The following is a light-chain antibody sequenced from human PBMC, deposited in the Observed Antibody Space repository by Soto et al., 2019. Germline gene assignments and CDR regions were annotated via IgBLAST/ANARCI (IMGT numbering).Light chain of an antibody. CDR1: RGSIATSY. Sequence: NFMLTQPHSVSESPGKTVTISCTRNRGSIATSYVQWYQQRPDSAPTTIIYADNQRPSGVPVRFSGSIDSSSYSASLTISRLKTEDEADYYCQSYGSGNWVFGGGTKLTVL. V-gene: IGLV6-57*03. J-gene: IGLJ3*02. CDR3: QSYGSGNWV. CDR2: ADN.